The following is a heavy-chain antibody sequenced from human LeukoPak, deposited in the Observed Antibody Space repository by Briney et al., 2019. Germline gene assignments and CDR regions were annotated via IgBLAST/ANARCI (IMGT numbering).Heavy chain of an antibody. V-gene: IGHV4-34*01. CDR1: GGSLSGYY. D-gene: IGHD6-13*01. CDR3: ARGGSSSWYRRAFDY. Sequence: SETLSLTCAVYGGSLSGYYWSWIRQPPGKGLEWIGEINHSGSTNYNQSLKSRVAISVDTSKNQFSLKPSSVTAADTAVYYCARGGSSSWYRRAFDYWGQGTLVTVSS. CDR2: INHSGST. J-gene: IGHJ4*02.